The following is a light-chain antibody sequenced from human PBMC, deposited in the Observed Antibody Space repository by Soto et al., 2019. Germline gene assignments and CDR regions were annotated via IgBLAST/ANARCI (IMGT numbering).Light chain of an antibody. CDR3: QQSYSTPYIT. CDR2: AAS. J-gene: IGKJ5*01. Sequence: DIQMTQNPSSVSASVGERISITCRASQSISSYLNWYQQKPGKAPKLLIYAASSLQSGVPSRFSGCGSGTDFTLTISSLQPEDFATYYCQQSYSTPYITFGQGTRLEIK. V-gene: IGKV1-39*01. CDR1: QSISSY.